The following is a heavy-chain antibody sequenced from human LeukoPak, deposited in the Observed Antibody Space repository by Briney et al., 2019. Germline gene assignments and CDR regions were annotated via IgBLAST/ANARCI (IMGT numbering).Heavy chain of an antibody. J-gene: IGHJ6*03. Sequence: PGGSLRLSCTASGFTVSSKYMNWVRQAPGMGLEWVGRVRNKANSYTTEYAASVKGRFTVSRDDSENSLYLQINSLKTEDTAVYYCARAMLRKEDYMDVWGKGTTVTVSS. CDR2: VRNKANSYTT. CDR1: GFTVSSKY. D-gene: IGHD2-8*01. V-gene: IGHV3-72*01. CDR3: ARAMLRKEDYMDV.